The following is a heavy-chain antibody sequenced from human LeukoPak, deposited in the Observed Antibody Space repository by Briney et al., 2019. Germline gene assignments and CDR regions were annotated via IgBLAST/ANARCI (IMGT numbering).Heavy chain of an antibody. CDR3: ARDSQYDYVWGSYRQARFDY. J-gene: IGHJ4*02. Sequence: ASVKVSCKASGYTFTSYGISWVRQAPGQGLEWMGWISAYNGNTNYAQKLQGRVTMTTDTPTSTAYMELRSLRSDDTAVYYCARDSQYDYVWGSYRQARFDYWGQGTLVTVSS. D-gene: IGHD3-16*02. CDR2: ISAYNGNT. CDR1: GYTFTSYG. V-gene: IGHV1-18*01.